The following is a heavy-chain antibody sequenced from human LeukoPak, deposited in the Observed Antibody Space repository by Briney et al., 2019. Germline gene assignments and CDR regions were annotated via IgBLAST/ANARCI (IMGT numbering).Heavy chain of an antibody. CDR3: AGSLAAAGREYYFDY. CDR2: INPSGGST. D-gene: IGHD6-13*01. Sequence: ASVKVSCKASGYTFTSYYMHWVRQAPGQGLEWMGIINPSGGSTSYAQKFQGRVTMTRDTSMSTVYMELSSLRSEDTAVYYCAGSLAAAGREYYFDYWGQGTLVTVSS. CDR1: GYTFTSYY. J-gene: IGHJ4*02. V-gene: IGHV1-46*01.